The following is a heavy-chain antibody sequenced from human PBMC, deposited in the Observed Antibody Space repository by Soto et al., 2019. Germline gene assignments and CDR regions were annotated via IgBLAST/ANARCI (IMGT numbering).Heavy chain of an antibody. CDR2: INHSGST. J-gene: IGHJ5*02. D-gene: IGHD4-17*01. Sequence: QVQLQQWGAGLLKPSETLSLTCAVYGGSFSGYYWSWIRQPPGKGLEWIGEINHSGSTNYNPSLKSRVTISVDTSKNQFSLKLSSVTAADTAVYYCARGGRHTVTTSWFDPWGQGTLVTVSS. V-gene: IGHV4-34*01. CDR1: GGSFSGYY. CDR3: ARGGRHTVTTSWFDP.